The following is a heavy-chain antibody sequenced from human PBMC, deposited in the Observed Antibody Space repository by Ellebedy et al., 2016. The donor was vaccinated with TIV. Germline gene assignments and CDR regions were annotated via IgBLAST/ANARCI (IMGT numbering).Heavy chain of an antibody. D-gene: IGHD3-22*01. V-gene: IGHV4-59*01. Sequence: SETLSLXXTVSGGSISSYYWSWIRQPPGKGLEWIGYIYYSGSTNYNPSLKSRVTISVDTSKNQFSLKLSSVTAADTAVYYCARSLLADSSDYRPVDYWGQGTLVTVSS. J-gene: IGHJ4*02. CDR2: IYYSGST. CDR1: GGSISSYY. CDR3: ARSLLADSSDYRPVDY.